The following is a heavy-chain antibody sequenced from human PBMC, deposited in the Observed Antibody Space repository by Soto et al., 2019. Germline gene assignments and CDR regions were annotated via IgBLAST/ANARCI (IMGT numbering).Heavy chain of an antibody. J-gene: IGHJ4*02. CDR3: ARDPDWGSGYFDY. V-gene: IGHV3-66*02. D-gene: IGHD7-27*01. Sequence: GGSLRLSCAASGFTVSSNYMSWVRQAPGKGLEWVSVIYSGGGTYYADSVKGRFTISRDNSKNTLYLQMNSLRAEDMAVYYCARDPDWGSGYFDYWGQGTLVNVSS. CDR2: IYSGGGT. CDR1: GFTVSSNY.